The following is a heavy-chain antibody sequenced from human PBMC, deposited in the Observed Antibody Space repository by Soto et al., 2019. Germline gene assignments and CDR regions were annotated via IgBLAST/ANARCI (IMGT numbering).Heavy chain of an antibody. CDR3: ARAGIVQVSYAMDV. Sequence: QLQLQESGPGLVKPSETLSLTCTVSGGSIGGDSWSWIRQSPGKGLDFIGYIYHSGSTNYNPSIKSRVTISIDTSKNQFSLRLSSVTAADTAVYYCARAGIVQVSYAMDVWGQGTTVTVSS. CDR1: GGSIGGDS. CDR2: IYHSGST. J-gene: IGHJ6*02. V-gene: IGHV4-59*01. D-gene: IGHD2-8*01.